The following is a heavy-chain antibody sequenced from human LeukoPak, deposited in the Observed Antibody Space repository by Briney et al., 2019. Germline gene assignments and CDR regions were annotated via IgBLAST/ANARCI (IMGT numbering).Heavy chain of an antibody. J-gene: IGHJ4*02. CDR3: ASGIVGAPRFV. Sequence: SQTLSLTCTVSGGSISSGSYYWSWIRQPAGKGLEWIGRIYTSGSTNYNPSLKSRVTISVDTSKNQFSLKLSSVTAADTAVYYCASGIVGAPRFVWGQGTLVTVSS. CDR1: GGSISSGSYY. V-gene: IGHV4-61*02. D-gene: IGHD1-26*01. CDR2: IYTSGST.